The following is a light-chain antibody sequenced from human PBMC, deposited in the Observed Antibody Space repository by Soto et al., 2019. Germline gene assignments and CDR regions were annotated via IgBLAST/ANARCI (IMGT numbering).Light chain of an antibody. CDR2: DVS. V-gene: IGLV2-14*03. CDR1: SSDVGGYNY. J-gene: IGLJ1*01. Sequence: QSALTQPASVSVSPGQSITISCTGTSSDVGGYNYVSWYQHHPGKAPKLMIFDVSNRPSGVSNRFSGSKSGNTASLTISELQPEDEADYYCSSYTTSNTRQIVFGTGTKVTVL. CDR3: SSYTTSNTRQIV.